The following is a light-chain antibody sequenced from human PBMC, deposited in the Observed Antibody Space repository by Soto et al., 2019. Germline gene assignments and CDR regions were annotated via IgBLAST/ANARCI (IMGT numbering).Light chain of an antibody. V-gene: IGKV1-5*01. CDR2: DAS. J-gene: IGKJ5*01. CDR1: QSIGSW. CDR3: QKYNSY. Sequence: DFQMTQSPSTLSASVGDKVTMTCRASQSIGSWLAWYQQKPGKAPKVLIYDASSVDSGVPTRFSGSRSGTEFTLTISSLQPDDFATYYCQKYNSYFGQGTRLEIK.